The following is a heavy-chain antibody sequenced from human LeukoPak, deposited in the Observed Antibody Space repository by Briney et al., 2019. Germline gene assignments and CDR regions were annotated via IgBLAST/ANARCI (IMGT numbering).Heavy chain of an antibody. J-gene: IGHJ4*02. CDR3: ARDYTDFSSSSFDY. CDR1: GYTFTGYY. V-gene: IGHV7-4-1*02. D-gene: IGHD6-6*01. CDR2: INTNTGNP. Sequence: ASVKVSCKASGYTFTGYYMHWVRQAPGQGLEWMGWINTNTGNPTYAQGFTGRFVFSLDTSVSTAYLQISSLKAEDTAVYYCARDYTDFSSSSFDYWGQGTLVTVSS.